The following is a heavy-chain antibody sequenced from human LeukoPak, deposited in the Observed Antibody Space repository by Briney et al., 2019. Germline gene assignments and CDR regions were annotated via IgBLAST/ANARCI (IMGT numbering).Heavy chain of an antibody. CDR3: ARGYYYDSSGYRGLPYYYYYGMDV. V-gene: IGHV4-30-4*01. Sequence: SQTLSLTCTVSGGSISSGDYYWRWIRQPPGKGLEWIGYIYYSGSTYYNPSLKSRVTISVDTSKNQFSLKLSSVTAADTAVYYCARGYYYDSSGYRGLPYYYYYGMDVWGQGTTVTVSS. J-gene: IGHJ6*02. CDR2: IYYSGST. CDR1: GGSISSGDYY. D-gene: IGHD3-22*01.